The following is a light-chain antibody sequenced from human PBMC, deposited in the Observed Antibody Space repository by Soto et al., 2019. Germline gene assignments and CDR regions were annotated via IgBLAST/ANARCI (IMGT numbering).Light chain of an antibody. CDR2: SAS. Sequence: DIQMTQSPSSLSASVGDRVTITCRASQGINNHLAWYQQNPGKVPKVLISSASTLQSGVPSRFSGSGSGTDFNRTISNLQPVDFATCCWQKHNNVPFTVGPGTKADLK. V-gene: IGKV1-27*01. J-gene: IGKJ3*01. CDR3: QKHNNVPFT. CDR1: QGINNH.